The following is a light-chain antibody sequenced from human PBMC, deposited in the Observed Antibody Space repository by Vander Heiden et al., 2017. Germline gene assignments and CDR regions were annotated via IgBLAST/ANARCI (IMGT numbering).Light chain of an antibody. V-gene: IGKV2-28*01. CDR1: QSLLQSNGHNN. Sequence: TVLTQSQPPRPVTPGEPASVSCRSSQSLLQSNGHNNLDWYQQKPGQSPQLLLYFGSNRAPGVPDRFSGSGSGTAFTLKISRVEAADVGVYYCRQDLQSPRTFGQGTKVEIK. CDR2: FGS. J-gene: IGKJ1*01. CDR3: RQDLQSPRT.